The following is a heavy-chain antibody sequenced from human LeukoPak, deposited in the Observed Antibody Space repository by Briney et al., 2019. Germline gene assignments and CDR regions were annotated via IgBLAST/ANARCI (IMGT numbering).Heavy chain of an antibody. Sequence: PSETLSLTCAVYGGSFSGYYWSWIRQPPGMGLEWIGEINHSGSTNYNPSLKSRVTISVDTSKNQFSLKLSSVTAADTAVYYCARVVVVVPAAIMVYYYYYYYMDVWGKGTTVTVSS. V-gene: IGHV4-34*01. D-gene: IGHD2-2*01. CDR1: GGSFSGYY. CDR2: INHSGST. J-gene: IGHJ6*03. CDR3: ARVVVVVPAAIMVYYYYYYYMDV.